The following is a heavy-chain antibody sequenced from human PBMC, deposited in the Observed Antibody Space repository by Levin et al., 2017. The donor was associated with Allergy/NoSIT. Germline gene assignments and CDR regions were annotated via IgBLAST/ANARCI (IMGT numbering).Heavy chain of an antibody. CDR3: AKGVGATWTGYAFDI. CDR2: ISGSGGST. D-gene: IGHD1-26*01. CDR1: GFTFSSYA. J-gene: IGHJ3*02. V-gene: IGHV3-23*01. Sequence: GESLKISCAASGFTFSSYAMSWVRQAPGKGLEWVSAISGSGGSTYYADSVKGRFTISRDNSKNTLYLQMNSLRAEDTAVYYCAKGVGATWTGYAFDIWGQGTMVTVSS.